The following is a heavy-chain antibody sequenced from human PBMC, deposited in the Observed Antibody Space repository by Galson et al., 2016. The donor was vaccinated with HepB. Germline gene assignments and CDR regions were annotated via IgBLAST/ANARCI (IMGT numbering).Heavy chain of an antibody. Sequence: SLRLSCAASGFTFGDYAVSWFRQAPGKGLEWVGFIRSKAYGGTTEYAASVKGRFTISRDDSKSTAYLQMNSLKAEDTAVYYCTGELQPYIAMALFDYWGQGTLVTVSS. CDR3: TGELQPYIAMALFDY. D-gene: IGHD5-18*01. CDR1: GFTFGDYA. CDR2: IRSKAYGGTT. J-gene: IGHJ4*02. V-gene: IGHV3-49*03.